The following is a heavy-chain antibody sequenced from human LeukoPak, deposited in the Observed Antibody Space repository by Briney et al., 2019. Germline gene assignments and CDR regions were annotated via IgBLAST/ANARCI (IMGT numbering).Heavy chain of an antibody. CDR2: IDTNTGNP. V-gene: IGHV7-4-1*02. CDR1: GGTFSSYA. Sequence: ASVKVSCKASGGTFSSYAISWVRQAPGQGLEWMGWIDTNTGNPTYAQGFTGRFVFSPDTSVSTAYLQISSLRPEDTAVYYCTRDPPPRGQNDLWGQGTLVTVSS. CDR3: TRDPPPRGQNDL. J-gene: IGHJ5*02. D-gene: IGHD3-10*01.